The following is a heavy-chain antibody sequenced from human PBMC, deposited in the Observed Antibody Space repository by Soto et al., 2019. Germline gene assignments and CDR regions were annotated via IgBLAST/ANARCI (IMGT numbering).Heavy chain of an antibody. CDR3: ARDHCSSTSCYEVDY. CDR2: INANNGNT. D-gene: IGHD2-2*01. CDR1: GYTFTSYY. J-gene: IGHJ4*02. Sequence: GVSVKVSCKASGYTFTSYYINWVRQATGQGLEWMGWINANNGNTNYAQKLQGRVTMTTDTSTSTAYMELRSLRSDDTAVYYCARDHCSSTSCYEVDYWGQGTLVTVSS. V-gene: IGHV1-18*01.